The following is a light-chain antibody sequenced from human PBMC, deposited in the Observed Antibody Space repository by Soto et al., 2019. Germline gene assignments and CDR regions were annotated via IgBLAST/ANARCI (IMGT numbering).Light chain of an antibody. CDR2: GTS. CDR1: HSISRGF. CDR3: HQIGSSPPLT. Sequence: EFVLTQSPGKLSLSPGERATLSCRASHSISRGFLAWYQQKPGQAPRLLIYGTSNRGTGIPDRFSGSGSGSYFTLTISRLEPEDFAVYYWHQIGSSPPLTFGGGTKVEIK. J-gene: IGKJ4*01. V-gene: IGKV3-20*01.